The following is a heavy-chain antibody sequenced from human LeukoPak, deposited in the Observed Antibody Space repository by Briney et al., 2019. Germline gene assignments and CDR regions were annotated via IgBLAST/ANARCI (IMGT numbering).Heavy chain of an antibody. CDR3: ARICCYFDSRSNPNWFDP. Sequence: PSETLSLTCTVSGFSVTSIYCWGWIRQPPGKGLEWIGTICHSGSTFYSPSLNSRVTISLDTSKNQFSLGLRSVTATDTAVYYCARICCYFDSRSNPNWFDPWGQGTLATVPS. V-gene: IGHV4-38-2*02. CDR1: GFSVTSIYC. CDR2: ICHSGST. J-gene: IGHJ5*02. D-gene: IGHD3-10*01.